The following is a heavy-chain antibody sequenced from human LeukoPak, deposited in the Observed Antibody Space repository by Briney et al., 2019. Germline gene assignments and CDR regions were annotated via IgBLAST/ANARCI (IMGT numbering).Heavy chain of an antibody. CDR3: AITTGTVVYYYYGMDV. D-gene: IGHD3-9*01. V-gene: IGHV1-18*01. J-gene: IGHJ6*02. CDR1: GYTFTSYG. Sequence: ASVKVSCKASGYTFTSYGISWVRQAPGQGLEWIGWISAYKGNTNYAQKLQGRVTMTTDTSTSTAYMELRSLRSDDTAVYYCAITTGTVVYYYYGMDVWGQGTTVTVSS. CDR2: ISAYKGNT.